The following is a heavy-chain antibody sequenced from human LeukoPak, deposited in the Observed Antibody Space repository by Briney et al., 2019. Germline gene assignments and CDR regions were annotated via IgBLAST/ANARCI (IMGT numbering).Heavy chain of an antibody. D-gene: IGHD6-13*01. J-gene: IGHJ6*03. CDR3: ARGVSYSSSWYYYYYMDV. V-gene: IGHV4-34*01. CDR2: INHSGST. CDR1: GGSFSGYY. Sequence: SETLSLTCAVYGGSFSGYYWSWIRQPPGKGLEWIGEINHSGSTNYNPSLKSRVTISVDTSKNQFSLKLSSVTAADTAVYYCARGVSYSSSWYYYYYMDVWGKGTTVTVSS.